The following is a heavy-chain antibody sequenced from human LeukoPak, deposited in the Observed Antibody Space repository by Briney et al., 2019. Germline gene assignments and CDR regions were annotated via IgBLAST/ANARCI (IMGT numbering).Heavy chain of an antibody. V-gene: IGHV3-21*01. CDR2: ISSSSSYI. D-gene: IGHD2-15*01. CDR3: ARELFCSGGNCYGAYYFDY. CDR1: GFTFSSYS. J-gene: IGHJ4*02. Sequence: GGSLRLSCAASGFTFSSYSMNWVRQAPGKGLEGVSSISSSSSYIYYADSVKGRFTISRDNAKNSLYLQMNSLRAEDTAMYYCARELFCSGGNCYGAYYFDYWGQGTLVTVPS.